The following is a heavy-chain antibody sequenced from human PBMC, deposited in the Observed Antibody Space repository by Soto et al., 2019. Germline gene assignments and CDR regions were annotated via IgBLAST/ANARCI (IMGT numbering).Heavy chain of an antibody. CDR3: ARSEYARGSVLVPAAMLDP. CDR2: MNPNSGNT. Sequence: QVQLVQSGAEVKKPGASVKVSCKASGYTFTSYDINWVRQATGQGLEWMGWMNPNSGNTGYAQKFQGRVTMTRNTSISTAYMELSSLRSEDTAVYYCARSEYARGSVLVPAAMLDPWGQGTLVTVSS. CDR1: GYTFTSYD. V-gene: IGHV1-8*01. D-gene: IGHD2-2*01. J-gene: IGHJ5*02.